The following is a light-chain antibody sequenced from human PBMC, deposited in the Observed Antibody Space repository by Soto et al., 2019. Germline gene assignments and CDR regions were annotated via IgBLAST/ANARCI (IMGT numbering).Light chain of an antibody. CDR3: QQSFSTPSIT. V-gene: IGKV1-39*01. CDR1: QDISNS. Sequence: DIQMTQSPSSLSASVGDRVTITCQASQDISNSLNWYQQKPGKAPKLLISAASSLQSGVPSRFSGSGSGTDFTLTINSLQPEDFATYYCQQSFSTPSITFGQGTKVDIK. CDR2: AAS. J-gene: IGKJ1*01.